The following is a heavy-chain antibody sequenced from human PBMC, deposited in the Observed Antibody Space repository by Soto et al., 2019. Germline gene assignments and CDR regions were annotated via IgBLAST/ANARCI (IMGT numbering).Heavy chain of an antibody. V-gene: IGHV3-23*01. CDR1: GFTFSSYA. CDR3: AKEWTKWNYVDY. CDR2: ISGSGGST. D-gene: IGHD5-12*01. Sequence: GGSLRLSCAASGFTFSSYAMSWVRQAPGKGLEWVSGISGSGGSTYYADSVKGRFTISRDNSKNTLYLQMNSLRAEDTAVYCCAKEWTKWNYVDYWGQGTLVTVSS. J-gene: IGHJ4*02.